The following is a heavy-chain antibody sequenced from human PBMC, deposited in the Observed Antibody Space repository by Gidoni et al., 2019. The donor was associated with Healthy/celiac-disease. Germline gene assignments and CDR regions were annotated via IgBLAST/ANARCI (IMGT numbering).Heavy chain of an antibody. CDR2: INPSGGST. CDR3: ARASYGDYGLVYYYGMDV. D-gene: IGHD4-17*01. CDR1: GYTFTSYY. V-gene: IGHV1-46*01. Sequence: QVQLVQSGAEVKKPGASVKVSCKASGYTFTSYYMHWVRQAPGQGLEWMGIINPSGGSTSYAQKFQGRVTMTRDTSTSTVYMELSSLRSEDTAVYYCARASYGDYGLVYYYGMDVWGQGTTVTVSS. J-gene: IGHJ6*02.